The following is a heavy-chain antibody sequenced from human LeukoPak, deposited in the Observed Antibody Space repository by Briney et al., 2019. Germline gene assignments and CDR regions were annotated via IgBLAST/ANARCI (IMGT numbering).Heavy chain of an antibody. CDR1: GYTFTGYY. D-gene: IGHD6-6*01. CDR2: INPNSGGT. CDR3: ARDGVDSSSLVKNWFDP. J-gene: IGHJ5*02. V-gene: IGHV1-2*02. Sequence: ASVKVSGKASGYTFTGYYMHWVRQAPGQGLEWMGWINPNSGGTNYAQKFQGRVTMTRDTSISTAYMELSRLRSDDTAVYYCARDGVDSSSLVKNWFDPWGQGTLVTVSS.